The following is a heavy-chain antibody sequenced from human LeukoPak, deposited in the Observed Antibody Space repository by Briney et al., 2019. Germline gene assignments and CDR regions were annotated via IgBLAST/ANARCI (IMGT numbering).Heavy chain of an antibody. J-gene: IGHJ4*02. CDR1: GFSISSYY. CDR2: IYYGGST. CDR3: ARGVLEWLPPSYYFDY. D-gene: IGHD3-3*01. V-gene: IGHV4-59*01. Sequence: SETLSLTCTVSGFSISSYYWSWIRQPPGKGLEWIGYIYYGGSTNYNPSLKSRVTISVDTSKNQISLKLSSVTAADAAVYYCARGVLEWLPPSYYFDYWGQGTLVTVSS.